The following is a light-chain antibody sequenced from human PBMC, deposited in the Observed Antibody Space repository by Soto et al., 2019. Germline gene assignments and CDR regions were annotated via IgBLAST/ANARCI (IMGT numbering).Light chain of an antibody. V-gene: IGLV2-14*03. Sequence: QSALTQPASVSGSPGQSITISCTGTSSDVGNYNYVSWYQQHPGKAPKLIIYEVTSRPSGVSNRFSGSKSGNTASLTVSGLQAEDEADYYCNSYTTHSSLRLFGGGTKLTVL. CDR2: EVT. CDR3: NSYTTHSSLRL. CDR1: SSDVGNYNY. J-gene: IGLJ2*01.